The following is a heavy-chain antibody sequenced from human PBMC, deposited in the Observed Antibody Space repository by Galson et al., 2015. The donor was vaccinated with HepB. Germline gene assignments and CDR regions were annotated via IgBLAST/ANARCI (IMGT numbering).Heavy chain of an antibody. CDR2: IYSGGST. D-gene: IGHD6-13*01. V-gene: IGHV3-66*01. CDR3: ARDGYSSSWYGRYFDL. J-gene: IGHJ2*01. CDR1: GFTVSSNY. Sequence: SLRLSCAASGFTVSSNYMSWVRQAPGKGLEWVSDIYSGGSTYYADYVKGRFTISRDNSKNKLYLQMNSLRAEDTAVYYCARDGYSSSWYGRYFDLWGRGTLVTVSS.